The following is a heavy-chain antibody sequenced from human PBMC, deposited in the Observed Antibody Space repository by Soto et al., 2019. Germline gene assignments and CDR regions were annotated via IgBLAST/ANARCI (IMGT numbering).Heavy chain of an antibody. CDR1: GFTFSSYS. J-gene: IGHJ2*01. Sequence: GGSLRLSCAASGFTFSSYSMNWVRQAPGKGLEWVSSISSSSSYIYYADSVKGRFTISRDNAKNSLYLQMNSLRAEDTAVYYCARDPDYGAQNWYFDLWGRGTLVTVSS. CDR2: ISSSSSYI. V-gene: IGHV3-21*01. CDR3: ARDPDYGAQNWYFDL. D-gene: IGHD4-17*01.